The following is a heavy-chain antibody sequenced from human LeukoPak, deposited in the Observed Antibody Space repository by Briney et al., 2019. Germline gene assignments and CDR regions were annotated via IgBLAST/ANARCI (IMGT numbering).Heavy chain of an antibody. V-gene: IGHV3-64*01. CDR1: GFTFTSHA. Sequence: TGGSLRLPCAASGFTFTSHAMHWVRQAPGKGLEYVSVISRNGGSTYYANSVKGRFTISRDNSKNMLYLQMGSLRAEDMAVYYCARDACSSTRCYALDHWGQGTLVTVSS. D-gene: IGHD2-2*01. CDR2: ISRNGGST. CDR3: ARDACSSTRCYALDH. J-gene: IGHJ4*02.